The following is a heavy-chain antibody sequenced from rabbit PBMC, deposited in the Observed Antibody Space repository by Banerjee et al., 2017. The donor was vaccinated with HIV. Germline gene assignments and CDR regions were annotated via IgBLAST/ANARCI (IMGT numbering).Heavy chain of an antibody. Sequence: QSLEESGGDLVKPGASLTLTCKASGIDFSSYYCMCWVRQAPGKGLEWIACIYTGSSGSTYYASWAKGRFTVSKTSSTTVTLQMTSLTAADTATYFCARGPRNGGGGFNLWGPGTLVTVS. J-gene: IGHJ4*01. V-gene: IGHV1S40*01. D-gene: IGHD2-1*01. CDR2: IYTGSSGST. CDR1: GIDFSSYYC. CDR3: ARGPRNGGGGFNL.